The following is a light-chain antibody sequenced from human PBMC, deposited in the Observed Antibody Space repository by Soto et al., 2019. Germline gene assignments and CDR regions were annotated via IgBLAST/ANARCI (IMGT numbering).Light chain of an antibody. J-gene: IGLJ1*01. Sequence: QSGMAEPPAVSVSPGNSVTISCTGTSRDLGRYNLVSWYQQPPGTAPKLLIYEVRNRPSGVPDRSSGSKSANTASLTISGLQAEDEADYYCSLSTSSSTFVFGNGTKVTVL. CDR2: EVR. V-gene: IGLV2-18*01. CDR3: SLSTSSSTFV. CDR1: SRDLGRYNL.